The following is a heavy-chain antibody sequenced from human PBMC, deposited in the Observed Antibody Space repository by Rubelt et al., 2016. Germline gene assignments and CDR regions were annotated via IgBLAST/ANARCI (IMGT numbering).Heavy chain of an antibody. CDR2: ISSSSSTI. D-gene: IGHD1-7*01. CDR1: GFTFSSYS. J-gene: IGHJ5*02. Sequence: EVQLVESGGGLVQPGGSLRLSCAASGFTFSSYSMNWVRQAPGKGLEWVSYISSSSSTIYYADSVKGRFTISRDNAKNSLYLQMNSLRAEDTAVYYCAREHWNYRNWFDPWGQGTLVTVSS. CDR3: AREHWNYRNWFDP. V-gene: IGHV3-48*04.